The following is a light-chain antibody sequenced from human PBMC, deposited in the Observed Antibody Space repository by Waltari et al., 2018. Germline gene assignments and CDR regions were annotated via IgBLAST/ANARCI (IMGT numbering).Light chain of an antibody. J-gene: IGKJ1*01. CDR3: QHYVRLPAT. Sequence: EIVLTQSPGTLSLSPGERATLFCRASQSIGKYLAWYQQRPGQAPRLLIYGASTRATDIPDRFSGGGSGTDFSLSITRLEPEDFAVYYCQHYVRLPATFGQGTTVEI. CDR2: GAS. CDR1: QSIGKY. V-gene: IGKV3-20*01.